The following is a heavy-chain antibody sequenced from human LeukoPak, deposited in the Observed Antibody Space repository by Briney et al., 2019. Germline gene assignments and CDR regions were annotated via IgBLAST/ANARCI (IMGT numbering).Heavy chain of an antibody. CDR3: ARSSYDSPYYYYGMDV. D-gene: IGHD3-22*01. J-gene: IGHJ6*02. CDR2: INHSGST. Sequence: SETLSLTCAVYGGSFSGYYWSWIRQPPGKGLEWIGEINHSGSTNYNPSLKSRVTISVDTSKNQFSLKLSSVTAADTAVYYCARSSYDSPYYYYGMDVWGQGTTVTVSS. CDR1: GGSFSGYY. V-gene: IGHV4-34*01.